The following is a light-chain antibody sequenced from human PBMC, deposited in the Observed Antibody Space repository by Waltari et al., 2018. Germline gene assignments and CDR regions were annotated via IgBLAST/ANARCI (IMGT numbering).Light chain of an antibody. J-gene: IGKJ5*01. CDR1: QTITNN. CDR3: QQYNNWLSVT. Sequence: EIVVTQSPATLSVSPGESATLSCRTSQTITNNLAWYQQKPGQTPRLLIYGASTRAIGIPARFSGSGSGTEFTLTISSLQSEDFAVYYCQQYNNWLSVTFGQGTRLEI. CDR2: GAS. V-gene: IGKV3-15*01.